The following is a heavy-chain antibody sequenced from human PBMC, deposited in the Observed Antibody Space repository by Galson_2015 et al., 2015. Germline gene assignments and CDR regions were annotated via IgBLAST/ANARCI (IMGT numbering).Heavy chain of an antibody. D-gene: IGHD2-15*01. Sequence: SVKVSCKASGYTFTSYGISWVRQAPGQGLEWMGWISAYNGNTNYAQKLQGRVTMTTDTSTSTAYMELRSLRSDDTAVCYCARFIVVVVAATPELDYWGQGTLVTVSS. CDR1: GYTFTSYG. CDR2: ISAYNGNT. CDR3: ARFIVVVVAATPELDY. J-gene: IGHJ4*02. V-gene: IGHV1-18*01.